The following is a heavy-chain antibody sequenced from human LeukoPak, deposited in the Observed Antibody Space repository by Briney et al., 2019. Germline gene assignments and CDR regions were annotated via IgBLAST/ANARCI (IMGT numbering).Heavy chain of an antibody. CDR3: ASLTNSSGYIPWYFDL. CDR2: IYYSGST. Sequence: SETLSLTCTVSGGSLTYYYWTWIRQPPGRRPELIGFIYYSGSTNYNPSLESRVAFSVDTSKNQVSLQLNSVTAADTAIYYCASLTNSSGYIPWYFDLWGRGTLVTVSS. D-gene: IGHD3-22*01. J-gene: IGHJ2*01. V-gene: IGHV4-59*13. CDR1: GGSLTYYY.